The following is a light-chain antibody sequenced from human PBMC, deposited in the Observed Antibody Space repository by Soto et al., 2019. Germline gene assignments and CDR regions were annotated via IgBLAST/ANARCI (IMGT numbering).Light chain of an antibody. CDR1: QSVYSN. CDR2: AAT. J-gene: IGKJ4*01. V-gene: IGKV3-15*01. CDR3: RQYNSWPHT. Sequence: EIVMTQSPATLSVSPGERATLSCRASQSVYSNLAWYQQKPGQAPGLLIYAATTRATGIPARFSGSGSGTESTLTIISLQSEDFAGYSCRQYNSWPHTFGRGTKVEIK.